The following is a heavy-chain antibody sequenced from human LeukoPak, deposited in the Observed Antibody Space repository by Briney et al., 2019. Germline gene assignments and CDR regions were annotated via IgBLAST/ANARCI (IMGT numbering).Heavy chain of an antibody. J-gene: IGHJ5*02. Sequence: ASVKVSCKASGYTFTGYYMHWVRQAPGQGLEWMGWINPNSGGANYAQKFQGRVTMTRDTSISTAYMELSRLRSDDTAVYYCARVGPKSGAPFDPWGQGTLVTVSS. CDR2: INPNSGGA. CDR1: GYTFTGYY. CDR3: ARVGPKSGAPFDP. D-gene: IGHD3/OR15-3a*01. V-gene: IGHV1-2*02.